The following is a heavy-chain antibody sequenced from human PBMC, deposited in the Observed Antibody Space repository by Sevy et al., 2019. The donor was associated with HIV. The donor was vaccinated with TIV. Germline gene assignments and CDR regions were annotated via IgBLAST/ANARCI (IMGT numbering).Heavy chain of an antibody. Sequence: GGSLRLSCAASGFTFNMYWMTWVRQAPGKGLEWVANIKEDGSERNYLDSVKGRFTISRDNAKESRYLQINSLRAEDTAVDDCARHCSGGSCYSLLPHYYYGMDVWGQGTTVTVSS. J-gene: IGHJ6*02. V-gene: IGHV3-7*01. CDR2: IKEDGSER. CDR1: GFTFNMYW. CDR3: ARHCSGGSCYSLLPHYYYGMDV. D-gene: IGHD2-15*01.